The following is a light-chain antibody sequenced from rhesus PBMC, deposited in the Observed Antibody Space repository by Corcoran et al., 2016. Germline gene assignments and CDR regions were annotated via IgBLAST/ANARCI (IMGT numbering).Light chain of an antibody. CDR2: DAS. CDR3: QQRNDYPYT. J-gene: IGKJ2*01. CDR1: QGISSH. V-gene: IGKV1-38*01. Sequence: DIQLTQSPSSLSASVGDRVTMSCRASQGISSHLAWYQQKSGKAPKLLIYDASNLQSGVPSRFSGIGSGTEVSLTISTLQPEDFATYYCQQRNDYPYTFGQGTKVEIK.